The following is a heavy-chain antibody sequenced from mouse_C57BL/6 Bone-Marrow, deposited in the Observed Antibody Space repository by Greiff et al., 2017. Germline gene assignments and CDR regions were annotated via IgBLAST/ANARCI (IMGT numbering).Heavy chain of an antibody. D-gene: IGHD2-1*01. CDR1: GYTFTEYT. CDR3: ARHGPLYYPLRDYYAMDD. V-gene: IGHV1-62-2*01. CDR2: FYPGSGSI. J-gene: IGHJ4*01. Sequence: QVQLQQSGAELVKPGASVKLSCKASGYTFTEYTIHWVKQRSGQGLEWIGWFYPGSGSIKYNEKFKDTATLTADKSSSTVYMELSILTSEDSAVYFCARHGPLYYPLRDYYAMDDWGQGTSVTVSS.